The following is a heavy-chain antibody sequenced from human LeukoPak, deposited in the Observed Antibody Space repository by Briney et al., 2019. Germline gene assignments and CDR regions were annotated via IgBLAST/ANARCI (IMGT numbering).Heavy chain of an antibody. J-gene: IGHJ4*02. D-gene: IGHD1-26*01. V-gene: IGHV1-2*02. CDR2: INPNSGDT. Sequence: VASVKVSCKASGYTFTGYFMHWVLQAPGQGLEWMGWINPNSGDTNYAQKFQGRVTMTRDTSISTAYMELSRLRSDDTAVYYCARYRGSYSGDYWGQGTLVTVSS. CDR1: GYTFTGYF. CDR3: ARYRGSYSGDY.